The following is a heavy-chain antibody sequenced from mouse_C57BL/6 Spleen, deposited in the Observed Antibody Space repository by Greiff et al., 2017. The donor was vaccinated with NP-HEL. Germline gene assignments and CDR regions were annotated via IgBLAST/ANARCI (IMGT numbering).Heavy chain of an antibody. CDR3: TGGYSNLYYFDY. D-gene: IGHD2-5*01. CDR1: GFTFSNYW. Sequence: EVQGVESGGGLVQPGGSMKLSCVASGFTFSNYWMNWVRQSPEKGLEWVAQIRLKSDNYATHYAESVKGRFTISRDDSKSSVYLQMNNLRAEDTGIYYCTGGYSNLYYFDYWGQGTTLTVSS. CDR2: IRLKSDNYAT. V-gene: IGHV6-3*01. J-gene: IGHJ2*01.